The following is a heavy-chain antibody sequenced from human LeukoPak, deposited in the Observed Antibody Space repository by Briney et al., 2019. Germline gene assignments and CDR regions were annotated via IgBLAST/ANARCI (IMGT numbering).Heavy chain of an antibody. J-gene: IGHJ5*02. CDR2: IYFSGST. Sequence: PSETLSLTCTVSVGSISSYYWSWIRQPPGKGLEWIGYIYFSGSTNYNPSLKSRVTISVDTSKNQFSLKLRSVTAADTAVYYCARHVGYGSNWFDPWGQGTLVTVSS. CDR3: ARHVGYGSNWFDP. CDR1: VGSISSYY. D-gene: IGHD5-18*01. V-gene: IGHV4-59*08.